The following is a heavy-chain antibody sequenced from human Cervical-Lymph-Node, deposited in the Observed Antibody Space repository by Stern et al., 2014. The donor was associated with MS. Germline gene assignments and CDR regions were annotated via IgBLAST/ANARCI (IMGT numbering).Heavy chain of an antibody. Sequence: EVQLVESGGGLVQPGGSLRLSCTASGFTFSTYWMTWVRLPPGQGLDRVAIIKRDGSEKYYVDTVKGRFTISRDNGKSSLYLQMNSLRAEDTAVYYCARDPADYSTRTSCVYYYGLEVWGQGTPVTVSS. CDR2: IKRDGSEK. CDR3: ARDPADYSTRTSCVYYYGLEV. D-gene: IGHD2-2*01. CDR1: GFTFSTYW. V-gene: IGHV3-7*01. J-gene: IGHJ6*02.